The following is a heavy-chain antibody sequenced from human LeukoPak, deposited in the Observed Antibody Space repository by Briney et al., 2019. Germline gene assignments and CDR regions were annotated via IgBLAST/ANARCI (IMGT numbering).Heavy chain of an antibody. Sequence: PSETLSLTCTVSGGSISSYYWSWIRQPPGKGLEWIGYIYYSGSTNYNPSLKSRVTISVDTSKNQFSLKLSSVTAADTAVYYCARHLYGYNYFDYWGQGTLVTASS. J-gene: IGHJ4*02. V-gene: IGHV4-59*08. CDR2: IYYSGST. CDR3: ARHLYGYNYFDY. D-gene: IGHD5-24*01. CDR1: GGSISSYY.